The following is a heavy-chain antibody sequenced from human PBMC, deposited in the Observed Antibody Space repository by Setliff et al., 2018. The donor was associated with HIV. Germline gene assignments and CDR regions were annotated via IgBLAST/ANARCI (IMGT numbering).Heavy chain of an antibody. CDR3: ARTQYTTTWPGNY. CDR2: ISLYNEYK. CDR1: GFIFNNFG. Sequence: SVKVSCKTSGFIFNNFGVTWVRQAPGQGLEWVAWISLYNEYKYYAPHFLGRVTMSTDTSTRTVDLELRGLRADDTAIYYCARTQYTTTWPGNYWGQGTLVTVSS. V-gene: IGHV1-18*04. J-gene: IGHJ4*02. D-gene: IGHD1-1*01.